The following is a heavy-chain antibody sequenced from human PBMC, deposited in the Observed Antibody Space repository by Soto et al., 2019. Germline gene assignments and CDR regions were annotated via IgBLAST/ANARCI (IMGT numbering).Heavy chain of an antibody. D-gene: IGHD3-16*01. CDR2: IYSGGST. CDR1: GFTVSTNY. Sequence: EVRLVESGGGLVQPGGSLRLSCAASGFTVSTNYMNWVRQAPGKGLEWVSVIYSGGSTYYADSVKGRFTISRDNSKNTLFLQMNSLRVEDTAVYYCARGEPHHYFDYWGQGTLVTVSS. V-gene: IGHV3-66*01. J-gene: IGHJ4*02. CDR3: ARGEPHHYFDY.